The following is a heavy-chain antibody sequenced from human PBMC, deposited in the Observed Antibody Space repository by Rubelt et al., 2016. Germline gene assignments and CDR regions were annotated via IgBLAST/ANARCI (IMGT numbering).Heavy chain of an antibody. CDR2: FDPEDGET. D-gene: IGHD2-2*01. Sequence: QVQLVQSGAEVKEPGASIKVSCKTSGYSFKRYAISWVRQAPGQGLEWMGGFDPEDGETIYAQKFQGRVTMTEDTSTDTAYMGLSSLRSEDTAVYYGARERDIVVVPAAIRALYWGQGTLVTVSS. J-gene: IGHJ4*02. CDR1: GYSFKRYA. V-gene: IGHV1-24*01. CDR3: ARERDIVVVPAAIRALY.